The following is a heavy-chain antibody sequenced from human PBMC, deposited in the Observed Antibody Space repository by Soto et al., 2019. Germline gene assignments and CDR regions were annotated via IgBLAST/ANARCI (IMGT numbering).Heavy chain of an antibody. CDR1: GYTFTGYY. J-gene: IGHJ4*02. CDR3: ARDPSSYDILTGYLFDY. V-gene: IGHV1-2*02. CDR2: INPNSGGT. Sequence: GASVKVSCKASGYTFTGYYMHWVRQAPGQGLEWMGWINPNSGGTNYAQKFQGRVTMTRDTSISTAYMELSRLRSDDTAVYYCARDPSSYDILTGYLFDYWGQGTLVTVSS. D-gene: IGHD3-9*01.